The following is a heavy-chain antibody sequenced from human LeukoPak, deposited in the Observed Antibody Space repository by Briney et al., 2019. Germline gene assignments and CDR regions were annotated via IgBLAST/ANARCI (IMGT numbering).Heavy chain of an antibody. CDR3: ARGVRGCSGGSCYFGAFDI. Sequence: ASVKVSCKASGYTFTSYDINWVRQATGQGLEWMGWMNPNSGNTGYAQKFQGRVTITRNTSISTAYMELSSLRSEDTAVYYCARGVRGCSGGSCYFGAFDIWGQGTMVTVSS. V-gene: IGHV1-8*03. CDR2: MNPNSGNT. CDR1: GYTFTSYD. D-gene: IGHD2-15*01. J-gene: IGHJ3*02.